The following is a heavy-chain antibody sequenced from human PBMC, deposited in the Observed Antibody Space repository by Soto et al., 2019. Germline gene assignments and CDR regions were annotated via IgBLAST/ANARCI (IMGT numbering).Heavy chain of an antibody. J-gene: IGHJ6*02. CDR2: NGADPRRE. Sequence: QVQLVESGGGVVQPGTALRLSFEAPRLTLSPYDLHWARQAPAKGLVWVALNGADPRREFYPDSVKGRFSISRDNSKYTLFLQMNGLRVEDTAVYYCAGEPRGGAYDMDVWGQGTTVTVSS. V-gene: IGHV3-33*01. D-gene: IGHD3-16*01. CDR3: AGEPRGGAYDMDV. CDR1: RLTLSPYD.